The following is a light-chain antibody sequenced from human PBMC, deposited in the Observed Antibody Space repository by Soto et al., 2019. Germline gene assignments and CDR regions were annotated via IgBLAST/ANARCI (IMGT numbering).Light chain of an antibody. Sequence: QSVLTQPASVSGSRGQSIIISCTGTSSDVGGYNYVSWYQQHPGKAPKLMIYEVSNRPSGVSNRFSGSKSGNTASLTISGLQAEDEADYYCSSYTSSSTLLYVFGTGTKLTVL. J-gene: IGLJ1*01. CDR2: EVS. CDR3: SSYTSSSTLLYV. CDR1: SSDVGGYNY. V-gene: IGLV2-14*01.